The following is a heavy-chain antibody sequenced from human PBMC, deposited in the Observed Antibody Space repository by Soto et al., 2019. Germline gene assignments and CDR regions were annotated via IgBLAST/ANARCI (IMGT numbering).Heavy chain of an antibody. CDR1: GGGFSGDA. V-gene: IGHV1-69*13. Sequence: GASGKGCCKAAGGGFSGDAISWVRQAPGQGLEWMGGIIPIFGTANYAQKFQGRVTITADESTSTAYMELSSLRSEDTAVYYCARDIRFLEMYYYYGMDVWGQGTTVTVSS. D-gene: IGHD3-3*01. CDR2: IIPIFGTA. CDR3: ARDIRFLEMYYYYGMDV. J-gene: IGHJ6*02.